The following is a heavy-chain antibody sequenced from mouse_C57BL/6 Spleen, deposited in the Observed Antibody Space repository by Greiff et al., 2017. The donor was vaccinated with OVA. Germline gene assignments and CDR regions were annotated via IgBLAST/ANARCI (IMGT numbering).Heavy chain of an antibody. D-gene: IGHD1-1*02. CDR3: ARPLYGLYAMDY. CDR1: GFTFSDYG. V-gene: IGHV5-17*01. J-gene: IGHJ4*01. Sequence: EVKLVESGGGLVKPGGSLKLSCAASGFTFSDYGMHWVRQAPEKGLEWVAYISSGSSTIYYADTVKGRFTISSDNAKNTLFLKVTSLRYEDTAMYYCARPLYGLYAMDYWGKGTSVTVSS. CDR2: ISSGSSTI.